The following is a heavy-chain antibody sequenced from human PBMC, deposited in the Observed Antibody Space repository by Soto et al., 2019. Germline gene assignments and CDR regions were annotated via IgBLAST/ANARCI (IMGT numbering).Heavy chain of an antibody. Sequence: ASVKVSFKASGYTFTGYYMHWVRHAPGQGLEWMGWINPNSGGTNYAQKFQGRVTMTRDTSISTAYMELSRLRSDDTAVYYCARGPNIAVADRYYYYYGMDVWGQGTTVTVSS. V-gene: IGHV1-2*02. CDR2: INPNSGGT. J-gene: IGHJ6*02. CDR1: GYTFTGYY. D-gene: IGHD6-19*01. CDR3: ARGPNIAVADRYYYYYGMDV.